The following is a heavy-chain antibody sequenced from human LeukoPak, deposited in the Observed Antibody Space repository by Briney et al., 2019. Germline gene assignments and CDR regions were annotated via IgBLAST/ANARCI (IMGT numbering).Heavy chain of an antibody. D-gene: IGHD3-10*01. J-gene: IGHJ4*02. V-gene: IGHV3-21*01. CDR2: ISSSSSYI. CDR3: ARGFRPLDYFDY. Sequence: GGSLRLSCAASGFTFSSYSMNWVRQAPGKELEWVSSISSSSSYIYYADSVKGRFTISRDNAKNSLYLQMNSLRAEDTAVYYCARGFRPLDYFDYWGQGTLVTVSS. CDR1: GFTFSSYS.